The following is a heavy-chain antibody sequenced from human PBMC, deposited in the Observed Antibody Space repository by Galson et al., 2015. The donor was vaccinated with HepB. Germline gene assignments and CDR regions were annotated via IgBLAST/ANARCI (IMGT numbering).Heavy chain of an antibody. J-gene: IGHJ4*02. CDR3: ARDRRCSGGSCYLDY. Sequence: SLRLSCAASGFTFSDYHMSWIRQAPGKGLEWVSYISSSSYIYYADSVKGRFTISRDNAKNSLYLQMNSLRDEDTAVYYCARDRRCSGGSCYLDYWGQGTLVTVSS. D-gene: IGHD2-15*01. CDR2: ISSSSYI. CDR1: GFTFSDYH. V-gene: IGHV3-11*06.